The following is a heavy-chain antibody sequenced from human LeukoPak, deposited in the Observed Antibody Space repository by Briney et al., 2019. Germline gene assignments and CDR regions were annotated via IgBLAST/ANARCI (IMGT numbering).Heavy chain of an antibody. CDR2: ISSSGVYI. V-gene: IGHV3-21*01. Sequence: GGSLRLSCAASGLTFNMYTMNWLRQAPGKGLEWVSSISSSGVYIYYADSVKGRFTISRDNAKRSVYLQMNSLGVEDTAVYYCARDIHSVAFDIWGQGTMVTVSS. J-gene: IGHJ3*02. CDR1: GLTFNMYT. CDR3: ARDIHSVAFDI.